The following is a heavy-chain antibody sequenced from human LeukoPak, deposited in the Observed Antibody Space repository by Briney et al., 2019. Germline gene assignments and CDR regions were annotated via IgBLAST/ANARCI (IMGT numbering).Heavy chain of an antibody. CDR1: GFTFSSYS. V-gene: IGHV3-48*04. CDR3: ARCRTTVTAMPGY. D-gene: IGHD4-17*01. Sequence: PGGSLRLSCAASGFTFSSYSMNWVRQAPGKGLEWVSYISSSGISIYYADSVKGRFTISRDNAKNSLYLQMNSLRAEDTAVYYCARCRTTVTAMPGYWGQGTLVTVSS. CDR2: ISSSGISI. J-gene: IGHJ4*02.